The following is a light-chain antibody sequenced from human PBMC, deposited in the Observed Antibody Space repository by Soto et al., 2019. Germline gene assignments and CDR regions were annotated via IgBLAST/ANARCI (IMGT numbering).Light chain of an antibody. CDR1: QTVSTSY. CDR2: GAS. V-gene: IGKV3-20*01. J-gene: IGKJ4*01. Sequence: EIVLTQSPGTLSLSPGERATLSCRASQTVSTSYVAWYQQKPGQAPRLLIYGASSRATGIPDRFSGSGPGTDYTLTISRLEPEDFAVYYCQQYGFSLIAFGGGTKVEI. CDR3: QQYGFSLIA.